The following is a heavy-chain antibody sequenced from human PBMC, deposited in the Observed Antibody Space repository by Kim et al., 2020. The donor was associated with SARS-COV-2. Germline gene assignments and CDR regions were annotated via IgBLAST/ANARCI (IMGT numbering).Heavy chain of an antibody. CDR1: GGSIISGSYY. CDR3: ARWTSGSYADY. Sequence: SETLSLTCTVSGGSIISGSYYWSWIRQPAGKGLEWIGRIYTSGSTNYNPSLKSRVTISVDTSKNQFSLKLSSVTAADTAVYYCARWTSGSYADYWGQGTLVTVSS. D-gene: IGHD1-26*01. J-gene: IGHJ4*02. V-gene: IGHV4-61*02. CDR2: IYTSGST.